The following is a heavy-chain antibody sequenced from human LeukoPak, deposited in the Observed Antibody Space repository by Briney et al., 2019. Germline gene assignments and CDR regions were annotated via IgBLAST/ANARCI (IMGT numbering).Heavy chain of an antibody. CDR3: ARDGVLDPGYSSSWSGCGWFDP. V-gene: IGHV1-3*01. J-gene: IGHJ5*02. CDR2: INAGNGNT. CDR1: GYTFTSYA. D-gene: IGHD6-13*01. Sequence: GASVKVSCKASGYTFTSYAMHWVRQAPGQRLEWMGWINAGNGNTKYSQKFQGRVTITRDTSASTAYMELSSLRSEDTAVYYCARDGVLDPGYSSSWSGCGWFDPWGQGTLVTVSS.